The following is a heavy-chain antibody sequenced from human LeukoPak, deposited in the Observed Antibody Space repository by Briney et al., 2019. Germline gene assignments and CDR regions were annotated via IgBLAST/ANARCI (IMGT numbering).Heavy chain of an antibody. D-gene: IGHD2-15*01. Sequence: ASVKVSCKASGYTFTSYGISWVRQAPGQGLKWMGWISAYNGNTNYAQKLQGRVTMTTDTSTSTAYMELRGLRSDDTAVYYCARAVYCSGGSCYSDFDYWGQGTLVTVSS. CDR2: ISAYNGNT. V-gene: IGHV1-18*01. CDR3: ARAVYCSGGSCYSDFDY. CDR1: GYTFTSYG. J-gene: IGHJ4*02.